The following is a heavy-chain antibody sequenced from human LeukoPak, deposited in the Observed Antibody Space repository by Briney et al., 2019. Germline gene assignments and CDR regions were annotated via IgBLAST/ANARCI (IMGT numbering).Heavy chain of an antibody. CDR2: ISSSSSYI. Sequence: KAGGSLRLSCAASGFTFSSYSMNWVRQAPGKGLEWVSSISSSSSYIYYADSVKGRFTISRDNAKNSPYLQMNSLRAEDTAVYYCARGGLGSNFDYWGQGTLVTVSS. CDR1: GFTFSSYS. J-gene: IGHJ4*02. D-gene: IGHD3-16*01. CDR3: ARGGLGSNFDY. V-gene: IGHV3-21*01.